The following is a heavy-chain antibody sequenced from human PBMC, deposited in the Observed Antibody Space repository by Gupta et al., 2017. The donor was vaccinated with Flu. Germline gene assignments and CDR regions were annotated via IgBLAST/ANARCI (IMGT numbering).Heavy chain of an antibody. Sequence: QVVLEQSGAGLLTPSETLSLTCTVYGGSFSGDYCSWIRQPPGKGLEWIGEINHSGNTKYNPSLKRRVTISSDSSRRQFSLKLSAVTAADTAVYYCAGYQLLYRFDPWGQGTLVTVSP. CDR3: AGYQLLYRFDP. V-gene: IGHV4-34*02. CDR1: GGSFSGDY. CDR2: INHSGNT. J-gene: IGHJ5*02. D-gene: IGHD2-2*02.